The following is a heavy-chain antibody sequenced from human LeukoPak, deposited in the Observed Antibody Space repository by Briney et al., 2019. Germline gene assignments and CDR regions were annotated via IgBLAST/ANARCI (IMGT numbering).Heavy chain of an antibody. CDR3: ASVVEMATETIDY. V-gene: IGHV1-69*06. CDR1: GGTFSSYA. J-gene: IGHJ4*02. CDR2: ITPIFGTA. Sequence: ASVKVSCKASGGTFSSYAISWVRQAPGQGLEWMGGITPIFGTANYAQKFQGRVTITADKSTSTAYMELSSLRSEDTAVYYCASVVEMATETIDYWGQGTLVTVSS. D-gene: IGHD5-24*01.